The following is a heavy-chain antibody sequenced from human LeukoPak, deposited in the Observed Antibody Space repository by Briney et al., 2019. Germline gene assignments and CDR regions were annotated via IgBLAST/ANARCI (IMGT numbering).Heavy chain of an antibody. D-gene: IGHD5-18*01. Sequence: GGSLRHSCAASGFTFSSYWMHWVRQAPGKGLVWVSRINSDGSSTSYADSVKGRFTISRDNAKNTLYLQMNSLRAEDTAVYYCAKDLEYSYGSDAFDIWGQGTMVTVSS. CDR3: AKDLEYSYGSDAFDI. J-gene: IGHJ3*02. CDR1: GFTFSSYW. V-gene: IGHV3-74*01. CDR2: INSDGSST.